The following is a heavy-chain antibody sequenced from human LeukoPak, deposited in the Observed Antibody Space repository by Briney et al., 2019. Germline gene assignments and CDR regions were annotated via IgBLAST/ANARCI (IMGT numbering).Heavy chain of an antibody. Sequence: GGSLRLSCAASGFTFSNYAMSWVRQAPGKGLEWVSAISGSGGSTYYADSVKGRFTISRDNSKNTLYLQMNSLRAEDTAVYYCAKDSSFGVVSYYFDYWGQGTLVTVSS. CDR3: AKDSSFGVVSYYFDY. CDR1: GFTFSNYA. CDR2: ISGSGGST. D-gene: IGHD3-3*01. V-gene: IGHV3-23*01. J-gene: IGHJ4*02.